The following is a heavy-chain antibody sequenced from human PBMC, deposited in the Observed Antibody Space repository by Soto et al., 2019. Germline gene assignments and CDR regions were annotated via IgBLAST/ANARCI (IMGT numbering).Heavy chain of an antibody. D-gene: IGHD3-3*01. Sequence: VSLRLSCEASVSSVSDNYVTWGRQAPGKGLEWVSVIDTAGRTNYAESVKGRFTISRDNAKNTLHLQMNSLRAEDTAVYYCARGAEYYDFWSGYSTAYTSSGMDVWGQRNTVTFSS. J-gene: IGHJ6*02. CDR3: ARGAEYYDFWSGYSTAYTSSGMDV. CDR1: VSSVSDNY. V-gene: IGHV3-53*01. CDR2: IDTAGRT.